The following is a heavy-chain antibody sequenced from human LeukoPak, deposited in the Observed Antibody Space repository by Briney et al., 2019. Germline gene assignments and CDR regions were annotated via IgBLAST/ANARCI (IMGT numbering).Heavy chain of an antibody. CDR3: AKDHDNTDFYYYFDS. CDR2: ISETGRTT. D-gene: IGHD3-10*01. Sequence: PGGSLRLSCAASGFSFDAYATSWVRQAPGKGLEWVLSISETGRTTSCTDSVKGRFTISRDKSKSTLHLQMNRLRAEDTALYYCAKDHDNTDFYYYFDSWGQGTLVTVSS. V-gene: IGHV3-23*01. CDR1: GFSFDAYA. J-gene: IGHJ4*02.